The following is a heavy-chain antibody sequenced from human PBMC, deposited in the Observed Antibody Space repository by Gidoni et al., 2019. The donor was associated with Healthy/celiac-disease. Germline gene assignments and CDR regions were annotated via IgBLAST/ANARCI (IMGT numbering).Heavy chain of an antibody. CDR1: AFTFSSYG. D-gene: IGHD5-12*01. J-gene: IGHJ4*02. CDR3: EKDLRPRWLHDCYFDY. CDR2: ISYDGSNK. Sequence: QVQLLDSVGVVVQPWSSLRLSCSASAFTFSSYGMNWVRQDPGKGLEWVAVISYDGSNKYYADSVKGRFTISRDNSKNTLYLQMNSLRAEDTAVYYCEKDLRPRWLHDCYFDYWGQGTLVTVSS. V-gene: IGHV3-30*18.